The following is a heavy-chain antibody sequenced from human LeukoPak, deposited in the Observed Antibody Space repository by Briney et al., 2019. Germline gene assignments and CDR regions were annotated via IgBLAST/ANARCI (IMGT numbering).Heavy chain of an antibody. CDR2: IRYDGSNK. V-gene: IGHV3-30*02. Sequence: QPGGSLRLSCAASGFTFSSYGMHWVRQAPGKGLEWVAFIRYDGSNKYYADSVKGRFTISRDNSKNTLYLQMNSLRAEDAAVYYCAKVFMTTVDYWGQGTLVTVSS. CDR1: GFTFSSYG. D-gene: IGHD4-11*01. J-gene: IGHJ4*02. CDR3: AKVFMTTVDY.